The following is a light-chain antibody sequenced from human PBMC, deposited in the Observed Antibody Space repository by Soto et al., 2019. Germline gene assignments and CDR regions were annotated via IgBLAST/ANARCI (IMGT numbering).Light chain of an antibody. CDR3: RQYNNWSPKYT. CDR1: QSVSTH. V-gene: IGKV3-15*01. Sequence: EIGMTSSPPTLSLSPGEIATLSCRASQSVSTHCAWYHQKPCQAPRLLIYDASPRATGIPARLSGSGSGTEFTLTIISLHSDDAAGYYCRQYNNWSPKYTFGQGTELQLK. CDR2: DAS. J-gene: IGKJ2*01.